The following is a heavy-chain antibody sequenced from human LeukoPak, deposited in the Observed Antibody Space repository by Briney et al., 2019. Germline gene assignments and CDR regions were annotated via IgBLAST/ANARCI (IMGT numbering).Heavy chain of an antibody. CDR2: IYYSGST. CDR1: GGSIGSSSYY. CDR3: ARVGYDSSGSYLDY. V-gene: IGHV4-39*07. D-gene: IGHD3-22*01. J-gene: IGHJ4*02. Sequence: PSETLSLTCTVSGGSIGSSSYYWGWIRQPPGKGLEWIGSIYYSGSTYYNPSLKSRVTISVDTSKNQFSLKLSSVTAADTAVYYCARVGYDSSGSYLDYWGQGTLVTVSS.